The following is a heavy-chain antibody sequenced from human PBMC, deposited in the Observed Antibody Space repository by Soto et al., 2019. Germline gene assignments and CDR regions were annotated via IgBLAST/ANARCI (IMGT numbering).Heavy chain of an antibody. J-gene: IGHJ6*02. CDR3: ARSIAAAGTGYYYYYGMDV. CDR1: GYSFTSYW. D-gene: IGHD6-13*01. V-gene: IGHV5-51*01. CDR2: IYPGDSDT. Sequence: PGESLKISCKGSGYSFTSYWIGWVRQMPGKGLEWMGIIYPGDSDTRYSPSFQGQVTISADKSISTAYLQWSSLKASDTAMYYCARSIAAAGTGYYYYYGMDVWGQGTTVTVSS.